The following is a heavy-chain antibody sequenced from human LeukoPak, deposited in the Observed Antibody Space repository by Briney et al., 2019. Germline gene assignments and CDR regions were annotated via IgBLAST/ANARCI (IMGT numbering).Heavy chain of an antibody. J-gene: IGHJ4*02. CDR1: GDSININNW. CDR2: IYHSGST. Sequence: PSGTLSLTCAVSGDSININNWWTWVRQPPGKGLEWIGEIYHSGSTNYNPSLKSRVNISVDKSKNQFSLKLSSVTAADTAVYFCAREMTAVTAFDFWGQGTLVTVSS. D-gene: IGHD4-17*01. V-gene: IGHV4-4*02. CDR3: AREMTAVTAFDF.